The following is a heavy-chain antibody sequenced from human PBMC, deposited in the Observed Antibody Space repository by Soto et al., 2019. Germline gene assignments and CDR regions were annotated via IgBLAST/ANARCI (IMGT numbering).Heavy chain of an antibody. CDR3: ARDVVAAAGSDAFDI. CDR2: IIPIFGTA. J-gene: IGHJ3*02. V-gene: IGHV1-69*13. CDR1: GGTFSSYA. D-gene: IGHD6-13*01. Sequence: GASVKVSCKASGGTFSSYAISWVRQAPGQGLEWMGGIIPIFGTANYAQKFQGRVTITADESTSTAYMELSSLRSEDTAVYYCARDVVAAAGSDAFDIWGQGTMVTVS.